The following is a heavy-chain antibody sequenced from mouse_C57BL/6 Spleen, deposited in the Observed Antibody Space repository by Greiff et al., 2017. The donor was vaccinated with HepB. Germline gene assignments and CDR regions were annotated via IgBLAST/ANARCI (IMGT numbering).Heavy chain of an antibody. CDR3: ARAGFITTEGFDY. J-gene: IGHJ2*01. V-gene: IGHV1-72*01. Sequence: VQLQQPGAELVKPGASVKLSCKASGYTFTSYWMHWVKQRPGRGLEWIGRIDPNSGGTKYNEKFKSKATLTVDKPSSTAYMQRSSLTSEDSAVYSCARAGFITTEGFDYWGQGTTLTVSS. CDR2: IDPNSGGT. CDR1: GYTFTSYW. D-gene: IGHD1-1*01.